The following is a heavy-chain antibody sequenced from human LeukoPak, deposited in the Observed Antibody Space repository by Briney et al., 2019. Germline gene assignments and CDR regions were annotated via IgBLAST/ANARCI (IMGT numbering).Heavy chain of an antibody. Sequence: TSETLSLTCTVSGGSISSSSYYWSWIRQPPGKGLEWIGEINHSGSTNYNPSLKSRVTISVDTSNNQFSLKLSSVTAADTAVYYCARGLAASLWYWGQGTLVTVSS. V-gene: IGHV4-39*07. CDR1: GGSISSSSYY. D-gene: IGHD6-25*01. CDR3: ARGLAASLWY. J-gene: IGHJ4*02. CDR2: INHSGST.